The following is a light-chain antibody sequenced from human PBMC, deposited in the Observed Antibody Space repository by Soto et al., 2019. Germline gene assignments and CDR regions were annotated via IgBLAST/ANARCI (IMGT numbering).Light chain of an antibody. CDR2: EVS. J-gene: IGLJ2*01. V-gene: IGLV2-8*01. CDR1: SSDVGDYNH. Sequence: QSVLTQPPSASGSPGQSVTISCTGTSSDVGDYNHVSWYQQHPGKAPKLMIYEVSRRPSGVPDRFSGSKSGNTASLTVSGLQAEDEADYYCSSYAGSNNREVFGGGTKVTVL. CDR3: SSYAGSNNREV.